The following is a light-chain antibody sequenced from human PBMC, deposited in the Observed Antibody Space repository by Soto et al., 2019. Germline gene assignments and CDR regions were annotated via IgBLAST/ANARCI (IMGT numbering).Light chain of an antibody. J-gene: IGLJ1*01. V-gene: IGLV2-14*01. Sequence: QSALTQPASVSGSPRQSITISCTGTSSDVGGYNYVSWYQQHPGKAPKLMIYEVSNRPSGVSNRFSGSKSGNTASLTISGLQAEDEADYYCSSYTSSLYVFGTGTKVTVL. CDR3: SSYTSSLYV. CDR1: SSDVGGYNY. CDR2: EVS.